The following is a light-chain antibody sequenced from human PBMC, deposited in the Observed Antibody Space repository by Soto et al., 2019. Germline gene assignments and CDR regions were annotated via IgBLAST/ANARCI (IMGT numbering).Light chain of an antibody. CDR1: QDISNS. CDR2: DAS. CDR3: QQYDNLPYT. J-gene: IGKJ2*01. V-gene: IGKV1-33*01. Sequence: DIQMTQSPSCLSASVGDRVTITCQASQDISNSLNWYQQKPGKAPKLLIYDASNLETGVPSRFSGSGSGTDFTFTISSLQPEDIAAYYCQQYDNLPYTLGQGTKVDIK.